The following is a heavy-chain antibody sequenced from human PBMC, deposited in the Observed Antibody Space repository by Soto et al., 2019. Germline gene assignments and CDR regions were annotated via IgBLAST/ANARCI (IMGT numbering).Heavy chain of an antibody. J-gene: IGHJ4*02. D-gene: IGHD2-2*01. Sequence: EVQLVQSGAEVKKPGESLKISCKGSGYSFTNNWIGWVRQMPGKGLEWMGIIYSVDSDTRYSPSFQGQVTISADKSISTAYLQWNSLKASDTTMYYCARLEGGYCSSTSCYGRFYFDYWGQGTQVTVSS. CDR1: GYSFTNNW. CDR3: ARLEGGYCSSTSCYGRFYFDY. V-gene: IGHV5-51*03. CDR2: IYSVDSDT.